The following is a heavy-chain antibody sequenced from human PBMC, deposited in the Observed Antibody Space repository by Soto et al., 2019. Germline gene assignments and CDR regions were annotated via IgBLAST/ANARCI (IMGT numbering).Heavy chain of an antibody. CDR2: INPNSGGT. CDR1: GYTFTGYY. D-gene: IGHD4-17*01. V-gene: IGHV1-2*02. J-gene: IGHJ6*02. Sequence: ASVKVSCKASGYTFTGYYMHWVRQAPGQGLEWMGWINPNSGGTNYAQKFQGRVTMTRDTSISTAYMELSRLRSDDTAVYYCARAGGSTEPDYGDYGVGGYYSYYGMDVWGQGTTVTVSS. CDR3: ARAGGSTEPDYGDYGVGGYYSYYGMDV.